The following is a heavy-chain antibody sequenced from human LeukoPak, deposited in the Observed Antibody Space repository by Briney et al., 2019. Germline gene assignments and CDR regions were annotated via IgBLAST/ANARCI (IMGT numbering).Heavy chain of an antibody. J-gene: IGHJ4*02. CDR2: ISSSGSTK. D-gene: IGHD1-26*01. CDR1: AFSLSAYN. CDR3: PRGSEWDLLGSCDY. Sequence: GGSLRLSCAASAFSLSAYNMNWVRQAPGKGLEWVSYISSSGSTKYYADSVKGRFTISRDNAKNSLYLQMNSLRAEDTAVYYCPRGSEWDLLGSCDYWGQGTLVTVSS. V-gene: IGHV3-48*04.